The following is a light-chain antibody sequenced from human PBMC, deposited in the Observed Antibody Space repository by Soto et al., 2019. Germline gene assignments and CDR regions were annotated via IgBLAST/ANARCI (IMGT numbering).Light chain of an antibody. CDR3: QPRSNWPRT. V-gene: IGKV3-11*01. CDR1: QSVSTY. J-gene: IGKJ2*01. Sequence: EIVLTQSPATLSLSPGERATLSCRASQSVSTYLAWYQQKPGQAPRLLIYDASNRATGIPARFSGSGSGPAFTLTISSLEPEDFQVYYSQPRSNWPRTFGQGTKLEIK. CDR2: DAS.